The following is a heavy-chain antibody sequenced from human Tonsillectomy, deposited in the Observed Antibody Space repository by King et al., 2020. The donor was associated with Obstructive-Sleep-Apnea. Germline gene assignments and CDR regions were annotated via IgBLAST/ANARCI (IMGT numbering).Heavy chain of an antibody. V-gene: IGHV1-18*01. Sequence: QLVQSGAEVKKPGASVGVSCKASGYTYIQYDIAWVRQAPGQGLEWMGWISSYSGHTYYAQTLQGRVTMTRDTSTSTAYMDLRSLISDDTAVYYCARRGDHAEHDFDYWGQGTLVTVSS. CDR2: ISSYSGHT. D-gene: IGHD3-16*01. J-gene: IGHJ4*02. CDR3: ARRGDHAEHDFDY. CDR1: GYTYIQYD.